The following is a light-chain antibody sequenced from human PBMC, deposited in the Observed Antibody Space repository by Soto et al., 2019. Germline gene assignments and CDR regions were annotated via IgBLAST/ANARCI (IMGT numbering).Light chain of an antibody. CDR1: QSVLYNSNNKNY. CDR3: QQYYTTPIT. V-gene: IGKV4-1*01. J-gene: IGKJ5*01. CDR2: WAS. Sequence: DIVMTQSPDSLAVSLGERTTINCKSSQSVLYNSNNKNYLAWYQQKPGHPPKLLIYWASTRESGVPDRFSGSGSGTDFTLTISSRQAEDVAVYYCQQYYTTPITFGQGTRLEIK.